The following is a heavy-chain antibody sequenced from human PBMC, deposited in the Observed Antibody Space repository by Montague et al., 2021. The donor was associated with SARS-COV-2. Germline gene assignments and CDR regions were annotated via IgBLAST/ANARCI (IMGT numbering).Heavy chain of an antibody. D-gene: IGHD5-24*01. CDR3: ARAVVGAKTATIEP. J-gene: IGHJ5*02. Sequence: SETLSLTCSVSGGSINNYFWGWIRQSPGKGLEWVGYMHSTGSTAYNPSLKSRVIISVDTSKTQISLKLGSVSAADTALYYCARAVVGAKTATIEPWGQGTLVTVSS. CDR1: GGSINNYF. CDR2: MHSTGST. V-gene: IGHV4-59*01.